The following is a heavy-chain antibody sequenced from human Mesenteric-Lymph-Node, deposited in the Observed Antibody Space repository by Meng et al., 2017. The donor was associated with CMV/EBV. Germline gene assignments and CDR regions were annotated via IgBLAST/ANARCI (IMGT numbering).Heavy chain of an antibody. V-gene: IGHV3-20*04. CDR3: ARAGPNNQNDH. CDR2: INWNGGST. Sequence: GESLKISCAASGFTFDDYGMSWVRQAPGKGLEWVSGINWNGGSTGYADSVKGRFTISRDNAKNSLYLQMNSLRAEDTAVYYCARAGPNNQNDHWGQGTLVTVSS. CDR1: GFTFDDYG. J-gene: IGHJ4*02. D-gene: IGHD2-8*01.